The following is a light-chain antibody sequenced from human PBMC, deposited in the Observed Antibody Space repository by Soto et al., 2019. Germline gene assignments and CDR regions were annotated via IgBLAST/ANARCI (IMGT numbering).Light chain of an antibody. Sequence: EILLTQSPDILSVSPGESVTLSCRASQSVTRNLAWHQQIPGQAPRLLVYHASVRATGIPARFSGSGSGTEFTLTINNLQSEDFAVYLCQQYHDWPPITFGQGTRLEIK. CDR2: HAS. CDR1: QSVTRN. CDR3: QQYHDWPPIT. J-gene: IGKJ5*01. V-gene: IGKV3-15*01.